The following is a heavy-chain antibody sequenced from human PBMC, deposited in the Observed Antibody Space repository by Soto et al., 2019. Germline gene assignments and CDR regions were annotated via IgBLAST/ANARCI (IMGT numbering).Heavy chain of an antibody. CDR1: GDRFSTYA. J-gene: IGHJ6*02. CDR2: IMTFFGAA. V-gene: IGHV1-69*01. D-gene: IGHD3-10*01. CDR3: ARGGKKRFRGPGMDV. Sequence: QVQLVQSGAEVRKPGSSVRVSCKASGDRFSTYAFNWVRQAPGQGLEWLGGIMTFFGAAMYAQKFQGRVTITADELTTTVYMELSGLRYEDTAVYYCARGGKKRFRGPGMDVWGQGTTVTVSS.